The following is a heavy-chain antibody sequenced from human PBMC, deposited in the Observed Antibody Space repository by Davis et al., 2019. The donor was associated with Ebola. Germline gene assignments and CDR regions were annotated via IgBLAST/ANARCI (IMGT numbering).Heavy chain of an antibody. V-gene: IGHV4-34*01. CDR3: ARSRGLSRIVEASNYFDY. Sequence: MPSETLSLTCAVNGGSFSSYYWSWIRQTPGKGLEWIGEISHTGSTTYSQSLKGRVTMSLDTSKNQFSLKLTSVTVADTAVYYCARSRGLSRIVEASNYFDYWGQGTLVTVSS. CDR2: ISHTGST. J-gene: IGHJ4*02. D-gene: IGHD3-22*01. CDR1: GGSFSSYY.